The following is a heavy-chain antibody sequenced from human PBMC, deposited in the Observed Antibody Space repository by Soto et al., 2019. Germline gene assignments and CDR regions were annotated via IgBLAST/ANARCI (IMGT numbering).Heavy chain of an antibody. CDR3: ARDGSNWNYKGDS. V-gene: IGHV3-21*01. D-gene: IGHD1-7*01. Sequence: GGSLRLSCAASGFTFSSYSMNWVRQAPGKGLEWVSSISSSSSYIYYADSVKGRFTISRDNAKNSLYLQMNSLRAEDTAVYYCARDGSNWNYKGDSWGQGPLVTVSS. CDR2: ISSSSSYI. J-gene: IGHJ4*02. CDR1: GFTFSSYS.